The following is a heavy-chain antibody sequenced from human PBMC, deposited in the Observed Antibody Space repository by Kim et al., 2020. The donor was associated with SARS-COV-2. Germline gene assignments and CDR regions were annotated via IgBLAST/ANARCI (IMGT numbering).Heavy chain of an antibody. D-gene: IGHD3-9*01. V-gene: IGHV3-15*01. Sequence: GGSLRLSCAASGFTFSNAWMSWVRQAPGKGLEWVGRIKSKTDGGTTDYAAPVKGRFTISRDDSKNTLYLQMNSLKTEDTAVYYCTTAQFNYDILTNDDAFDIWGQGTMVTVSS. J-gene: IGHJ3*02. CDR2: IKSKTDGGTT. CDR3: TTAQFNYDILTNDDAFDI. CDR1: GFTFSNAW.